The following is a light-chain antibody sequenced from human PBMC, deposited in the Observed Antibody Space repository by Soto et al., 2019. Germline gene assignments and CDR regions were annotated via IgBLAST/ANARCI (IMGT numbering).Light chain of an antibody. Sequence: QSVLTQPASVSGSPGESIAISCTGSSSDVGIYNCVSWYQQHPGKVPKLIIYEVSNRPPCVSNRFSGSNSGNTTSLTISWLTGQYDAAYYSTSYPPSSSKIYGNCTKGTV. J-gene: IGLJ1*01. V-gene: IGLV2-14*01. CDR3: TSYPPSSSKI. CDR1: SSDVGIYNC. CDR2: EVS.